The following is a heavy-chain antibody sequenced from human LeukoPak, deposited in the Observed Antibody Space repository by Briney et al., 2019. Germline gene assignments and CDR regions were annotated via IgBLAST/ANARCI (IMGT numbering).Heavy chain of an antibody. D-gene: IGHD2-2*01. CDR1: GYSISSGYY. V-gene: IGHV4-38-2*02. J-gene: IGHJ5*02. Sequence: SETLSLTCTVSGYSISSGYYWGWIRQPPGKGLEWIGSIYHSGSTYYNPSLKSRVTISVDTSKNQFPLKLSSVTAADTAVYYCARGGYCSSTSCPIGWFDPWGQGTLVTVSS. CDR3: ARGGYCSSTSCPIGWFDP. CDR2: IYHSGST.